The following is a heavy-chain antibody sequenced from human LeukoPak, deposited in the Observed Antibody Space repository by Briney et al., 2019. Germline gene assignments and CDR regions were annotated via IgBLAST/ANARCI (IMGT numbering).Heavy chain of an antibody. V-gene: IGHV1-69*13. CDR1: GGTFSSYA. Sequence: SVTVSFTASGGTFSSYAISWVRQAPGQGLEWMGGVIPIFGTANYAQKFQGRVTITADESTSTAYMELSSLRSEDTAVYYCARLDPNYYDRLAQHKGIDYWGQGTLVTVSS. D-gene: IGHD3-22*01. J-gene: IGHJ4*02. CDR3: ARLDPNYYDRLAQHKGIDY. CDR2: VIPIFGTA.